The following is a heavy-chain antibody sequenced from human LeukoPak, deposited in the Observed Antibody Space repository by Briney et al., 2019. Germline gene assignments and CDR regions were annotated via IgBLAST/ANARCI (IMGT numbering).Heavy chain of an antibody. Sequence: GGSLRLSCAASGFTVSSNYMSWVRQAPGKGLEWVSVIYSGGSRYYGDSGEGRFTISTDNSKNTLYLNMNSLRAEDTAVSYCARASPFFNYAFDIWGQGTMVTVSS. CDR2: IYSGGSR. J-gene: IGHJ3*02. CDR3: ARASPFFNYAFDI. D-gene: IGHD1-7*01. V-gene: IGHV3-66*02. CDR1: GFTVSSNY.